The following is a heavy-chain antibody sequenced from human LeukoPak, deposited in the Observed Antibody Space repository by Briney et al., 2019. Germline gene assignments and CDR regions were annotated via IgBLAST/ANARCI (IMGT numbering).Heavy chain of an antibody. CDR3: ARKSPVRGYSYGYLKY. CDR1: GGSFSGYY. J-gene: IGHJ4*02. V-gene: IGHV4-34*01. D-gene: IGHD5-18*01. CDR2: INHSGST. Sequence: PSETLSLTCAVYGGSFSGYYWSWLRQPPGKGLEWMGEINHSGSTNYNPSLKSRVTISVDTSKNQFSLKLSSVTAADTAVYYCARKSPVRGYSYGYLKYWGQGTLVTVSS.